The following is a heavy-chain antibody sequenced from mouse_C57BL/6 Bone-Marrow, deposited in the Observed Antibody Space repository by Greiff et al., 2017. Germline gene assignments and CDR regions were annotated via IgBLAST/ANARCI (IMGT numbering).Heavy chain of an antibody. V-gene: IGHV1-55*01. CDR2: LYPGSGST. CDR1: GYTFTSYW. CDR3: ARPYYSNYWYFDV. J-gene: IGHJ1*03. Sequence: QVQLQQSGAELVKPGASVKMSCKASGYTFTSYWITWVKQRPGQGLEWIGDLYPGSGSTNYNEKFKSKATLTVDTSSSTPSLQLSSLTSEDSAVYYCARPYYSNYWYFDVWGTGTTVTVSS. D-gene: IGHD2-5*01.